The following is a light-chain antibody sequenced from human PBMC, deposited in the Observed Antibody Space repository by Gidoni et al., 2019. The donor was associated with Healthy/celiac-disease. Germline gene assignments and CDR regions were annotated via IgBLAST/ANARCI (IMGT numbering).Light chain of an antibody. CDR3: QQYGSSPWT. CDR2: GAS. Sequence: EIVLTPSPGTLPLSPGERATLSCRASQSVSSSYLAWYQQKPGQAPRLLIYGASSRATGIPDRFSGSGSGTDFTLTISRLEPEDFAVYYCQQYGSSPWTFGQGTKVEIK. J-gene: IGKJ1*01. CDR1: QSVSSSY. V-gene: IGKV3-20*01.